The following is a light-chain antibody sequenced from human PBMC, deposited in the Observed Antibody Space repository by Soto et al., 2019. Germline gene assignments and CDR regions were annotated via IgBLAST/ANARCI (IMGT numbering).Light chain of an antibody. CDR2: AAS. V-gene: IGKV1-39*01. CDR3: QQSYNTPRT. J-gene: IGKJ4*01. Sequence: DIQMTQSPSTVSASVGERVTISCRASQNINSWLAWYQQKPGSAPKLLIYAASSLKSGVPSRFSGSGSGTDFILTISSLQPEDFGAYYCQQSYNTPRTFGGGTKVDIK. CDR1: QNINSW.